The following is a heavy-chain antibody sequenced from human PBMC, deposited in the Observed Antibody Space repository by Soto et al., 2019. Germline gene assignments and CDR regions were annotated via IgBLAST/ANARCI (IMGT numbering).Heavy chain of an antibody. CDR3: ARHFYDYLDY. CDR2: IYPGDSDT. J-gene: IGHJ4*02. Sequence: GKSVEIGRKASRYRLSNYWIAGACQMPGKGLEWVGIIYPGDSDTRYRPSFQGQVTISVDMYINTAYLHCRSLQASDTAMYYCARHFYDYLDYWGQGTLVT. D-gene: IGHD3-16*01. V-gene: IGHV5-51*01. CDR1: RYRLSNYW.